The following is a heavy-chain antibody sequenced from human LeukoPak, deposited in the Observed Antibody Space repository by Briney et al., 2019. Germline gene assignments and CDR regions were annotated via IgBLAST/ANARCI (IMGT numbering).Heavy chain of an antibody. D-gene: IGHD2-2*01. J-gene: IGHJ4*02. CDR2: ISGSGGST. Sequence: PGGSLRLSCAASGFTFSSYAMSWVRQAPGKGLEWVSAISGSGGSTYYADSVKGRFTISRDNAKNTLYLQMNSLRAEDTAVYYCAKDLDDIGVVEPDYWGQGTLVTVSS. V-gene: IGHV3-23*01. CDR3: AKDLDDIGVVEPDY. CDR1: GFTFSSYA.